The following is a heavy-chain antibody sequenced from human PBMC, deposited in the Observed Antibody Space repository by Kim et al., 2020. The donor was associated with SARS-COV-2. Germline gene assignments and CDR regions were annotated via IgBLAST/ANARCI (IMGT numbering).Heavy chain of an antibody. D-gene: IGHD3-22*01. CDR3: ARDPGLRNGMDV. J-gene: IGHJ6*02. CDR2: T. Sequence: TYFADSVKGRFTISRDNSENTLYLQMTSLRVEDTAVYYCARDPGLRNGMDVWGQGTTVTVSS. V-gene: IGHV3-53*01.